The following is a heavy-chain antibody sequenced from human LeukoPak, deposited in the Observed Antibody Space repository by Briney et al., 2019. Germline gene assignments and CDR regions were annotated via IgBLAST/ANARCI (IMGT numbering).Heavy chain of an antibody. V-gene: IGHV4-4*07. CDR2: IYTSGST. Sequence: SETLSLTCTVSGGSISSYYWSWIRQPAGKGLEWIGRIYTSGSTNYNPSLKSRVTMSVDTSKNQFSLKPSSVTAADTAVYYCAKSEGPYGSGSYGYFDYWGQGTLVTVSS. J-gene: IGHJ4*02. D-gene: IGHD3-10*01. CDR3: AKSEGPYGSGSYGYFDY. CDR1: GGSISSYY.